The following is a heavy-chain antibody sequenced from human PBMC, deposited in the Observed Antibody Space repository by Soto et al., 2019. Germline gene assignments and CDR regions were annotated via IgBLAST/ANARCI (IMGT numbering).Heavy chain of an antibody. V-gene: IGHV3-7*01. J-gene: IGHJ4*02. Sequence: GGSLRLSCAASGLTFSSYWMTWVRQAPGKGLEWVANIKQDGSEMYYVDSVKGRFTISRDNAKSSLYLQMNSLRAEDTAVYYCARDYRPVTTPGLFWGQGTLVTVSS. CDR3: ARDYRPVTTPGLF. D-gene: IGHD1-1*01. CDR1: GLTFSSYW. CDR2: IKQDGSEM.